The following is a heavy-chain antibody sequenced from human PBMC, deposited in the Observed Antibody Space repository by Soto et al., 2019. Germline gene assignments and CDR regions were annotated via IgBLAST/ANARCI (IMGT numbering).Heavy chain of an antibody. CDR1: GFIFRSYA. V-gene: IGHV3-23*01. CDR2: ISGSGETT. J-gene: IGHJ4*02. D-gene: IGHD2-15*01. Sequence: EVQLLESGGGSVQPGGSLRLSCAASGFIFRSYAMMWVRQAPGQGLEWVSTISGSGETTEYADSVEGRYTISRDNSKNTLYLQMDSLRAGDTAVYDCDLDCNSGSCYPWMADYWGQGTLVTVTS. CDR3: DLDCNSGSCYPWMADY.